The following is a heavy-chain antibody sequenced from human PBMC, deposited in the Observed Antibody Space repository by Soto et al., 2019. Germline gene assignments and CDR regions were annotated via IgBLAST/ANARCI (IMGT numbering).Heavy chain of an antibody. J-gene: IGHJ4*02. Sequence: LSLTCAVYGGSFSGYYWSWIRQPPGKGLEWIGEINHSGSTDYNPSLKSRVTISVDTSKNQFSLKLSSVTAADTAVYYCARGLDTAMVTNFDYWGQGTLVTVSS. D-gene: IGHD5-18*01. CDR2: INHSGST. CDR3: ARGLDTAMVTNFDY. CDR1: GGSFSGYY. V-gene: IGHV4-34*01.